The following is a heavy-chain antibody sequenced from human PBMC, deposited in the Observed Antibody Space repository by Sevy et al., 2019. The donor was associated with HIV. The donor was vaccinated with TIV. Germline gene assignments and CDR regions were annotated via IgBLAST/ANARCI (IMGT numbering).Heavy chain of an antibody. CDR3: ATRLPVEYPECGRIRCFTDYFAY. Sequence: ASVKVSCKVSGYSLTELSMHWVRQAPGKGLEWMGGFDPEDGETIYAQKFQDRVTMTEDTSTNTANMELSSLRSEDTAVYYCATRLPVEYPECGRIRCFTDYFAYWGQGALVTVSS. CDR2: FDPEDGET. D-gene: IGHD3-3*02. V-gene: IGHV1-24*01. CDR1: GYSLTELS. J-gene: IGHJ4*02.